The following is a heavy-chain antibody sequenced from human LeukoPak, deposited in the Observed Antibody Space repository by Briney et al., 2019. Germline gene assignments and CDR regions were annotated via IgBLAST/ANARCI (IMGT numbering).Heavy chain of an antibody. V-gene: IGHV4-59*01. CDR3: ARVGTPRKPRPYYDFWSGYGHHAFDI. CDR1: GGSISSYY. Sequence: SETLSLTCTVSGGSISSYYWSWIRQPPGKGLEWIGYIYYSGSTNYNPSLKSRVTISVDTSKNQFSLKLSSVTAADTAVYYCARVGTPRKPRPYYDFWSGYGHHAFDIWGQGTMVTVSS. CDR2: IYYSGST. D-gene: IGHD3-3*01. J-gene: IGHJ3*02.